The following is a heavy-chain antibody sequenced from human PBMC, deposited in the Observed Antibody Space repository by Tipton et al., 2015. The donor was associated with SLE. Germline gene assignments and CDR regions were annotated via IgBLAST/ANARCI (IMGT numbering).Heavy chain of an antibody. V-gene: IGHV4-39*07. CDR2: IYYSGNI. CDR3: ARQGHYSGSGTYSYYFDY. D-gene: IGHD3-10*01. J-gene: IGHJ4*02. Sequence: TLSLTCTVSGGSISSSGYYWGWIRQPPGKGLEWIGSIYYSGNIYYNTSLKSRVTISVDTSKDQFSLKLSSVTAADTAVYYCARQGHYSGSGTYSYYFDYWGQGTLVTVS. CDR1: GGSISSSGYY.